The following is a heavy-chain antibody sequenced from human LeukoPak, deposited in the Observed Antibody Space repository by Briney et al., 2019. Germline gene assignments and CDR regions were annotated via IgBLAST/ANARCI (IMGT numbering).Heavy chain of an antibody. CDR1: GFTFSSYA. J-gene: IGHJ4*02. V-gene: IGHV3-30-3*01. CDR3: ARGKRYSGSYFDY. D-gene: IGHD1-26*01. CDR2: ILYDGSNK. Sequence: GGSLRLSCAASGFTFSSYAMHWVRQAPGKGLEWVAVILYDGSNKYYAVSVKGRFTISRDNSKNTLYLQMNSLRAEDTTVYYCARGKRYSGSYFDYWGQGTLGTVSS.